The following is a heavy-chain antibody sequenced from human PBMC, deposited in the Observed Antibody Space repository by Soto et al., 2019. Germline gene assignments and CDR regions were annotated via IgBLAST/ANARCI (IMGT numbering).Heavy chain of an antibody. J-gene: IGHJ6*02. Sequence: GGSLRLSCAASGFTFSSYSMNWVRQAPGKGLEWVSAISSSSSYIYYADSVKGRFTISRDNAKNSLYLQMNSLRAEDTAVYYCARGDGGVIIPAYYGMDXWGQGTTVTVS. CDR1: GFTFSSYS. CDR2: ISSSSSYI. V-gene: IGHV3-21*01. CDR3: ARGDGGVIIPAYYGMDX. D-gene: IGHD3-3*01.